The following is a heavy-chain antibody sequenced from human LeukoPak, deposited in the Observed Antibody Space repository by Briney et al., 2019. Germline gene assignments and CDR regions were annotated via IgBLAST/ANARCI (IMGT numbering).Heavy chain of an antibody. V-gene: IGHV1-8*01. CDR1: GYTFTSYD. CDR2: MNPNSGRP. CDR3: ARGQTYYDFWSGYSPGAFDI. D-gene: IGHD3-3*01. Sequence: ASVRVSCKASGYTFTSYDINGVRHAPGQGLEWRLWMNPNSGRPAYAQKFQGRVTMTRNTSISTAYMELSTLRSEDTAVYYCARGQTYYDFWSGYSPGAFDIWGQGTMVTVSS. J-gene: IGHJ3*02.